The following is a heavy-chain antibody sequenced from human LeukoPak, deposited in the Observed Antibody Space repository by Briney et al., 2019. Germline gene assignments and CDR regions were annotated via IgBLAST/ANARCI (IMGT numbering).Heavy chain of an antibody. Sequence: GGSLRLSYAASGFTFSSYAMNWVRQAPGKGLEWVSGISGSGGSTSYADSVKGRFTISRDNSKNTLYLQMNSLRAEDTAVYYCAKGRVSYYYGMDVWGQGTTVTVSS. D-gene: IGHD3-10*01. J-gene: IGHJ6*02. CDR1: GFTFSSYA. CDR2: ISGSGGST. CDR3: AKGRVSYYYGMDV. V-gene: IGHV3-23*01.